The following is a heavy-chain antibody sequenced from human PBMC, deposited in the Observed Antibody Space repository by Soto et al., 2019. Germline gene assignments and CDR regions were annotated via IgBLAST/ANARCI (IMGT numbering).Heavy chain of an antibody. CDR2: INHSGST. CDR3: ARGDDYSNAFDY. CDR1: GGSFSGYY. D-gene: IGHD4-4*01. J-gene: IGHJ4*02. V-gene: IGHV4-34*01. Sequence: SETLSLTCAVYGGSFSGYYWSWIRQPPGKGLEWIGEINHSGSTNYNPSLKSRVTISVDTSKNQFSLKLSSVTAADTAVYYCARGDDYSNAFDYWGQGTLVTVSS.